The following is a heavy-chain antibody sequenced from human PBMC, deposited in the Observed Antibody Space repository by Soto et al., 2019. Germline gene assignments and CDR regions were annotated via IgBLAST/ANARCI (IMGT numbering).Heavy chain of an antibody. Sequence: PGGSLRLSCAASGFMFSAYWMSWVRQAPGKGLEWVANIHGDGGKIYYVDSVKGRFTISRDNAKRSLYLQMKSLRAEDTAVYYCAREFYGGYTYGTGDYWGQGALVTVSS. CDR1: GFMFSAYW. J-gene: IGHJ4*02. CDR3: AREFYGGYTYGTGDY. D-gene: IGHD5-18*01. V-gene: IGHV3-7*01. CDR2: IHGDGGKI.